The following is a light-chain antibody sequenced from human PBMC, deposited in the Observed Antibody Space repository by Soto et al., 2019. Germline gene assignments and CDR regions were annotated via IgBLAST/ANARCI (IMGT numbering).Light chain of an antibody. CDR1: QSLVYSDGNTY. J-gene: IGKJ2*01. V-gene: IGKV2-30*01. Sequence: DVVMTQSPLSLPVTLGQPASISCRSSQSLVYSDGNTYLSWFQQRPGQSPRRLIYKVSNRDSGVPDRFSGSGSGTDFTLKISRVDAEDVGVYYCMQGTHLYTFGQGTKLEIK. CDR3: MQGTHLYT. CDR2: KVS.